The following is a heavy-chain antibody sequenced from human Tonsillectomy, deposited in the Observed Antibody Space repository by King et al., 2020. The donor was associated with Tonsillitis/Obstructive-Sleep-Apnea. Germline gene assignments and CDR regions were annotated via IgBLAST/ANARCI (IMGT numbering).Heavy chain of an antibody. CDR1: GFSLSTSGVG. V-gene: IGHV2-5*02. D-gene: IGHD4-11*01. CDR2: IYWDDDK. J-gene: IGHJ5*02. CDR3: AHRARTVTYGWFDP. Sequence: FTLKESGPTLVKPTQTLTLTCTFSGFSLSTSGVGVGWTRQPPGKALEWLALIYWDDDKRYSPSLKSRLTITKDTSKNQVVLTMTNMDPVDTATYYCAHRARTVTYGWFDPWGQGTLVTVSS.